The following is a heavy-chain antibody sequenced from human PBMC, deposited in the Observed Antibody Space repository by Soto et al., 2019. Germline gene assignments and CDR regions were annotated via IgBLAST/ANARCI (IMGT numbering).Heavy chain of an antibody. V-gene: IGHV1-18*01. J-gene: IGHJ4*02. CDR3: ASAPSIAVAGKET. Sequence: QVQLVQSGGEVKKPGASVKVSCKASGDTVTKYGISWVRQAPGQGLEWLGWISFYNGHTNYALKFQDRITFTTDTSTSTASMELRSLTSDDTAVYDCASAPSIAVAGKETWGQGTLVTVSS. CDR1: GDTVTKYG. D-gene: IGHD6-19*01. CDR2: ISFYNGHT.